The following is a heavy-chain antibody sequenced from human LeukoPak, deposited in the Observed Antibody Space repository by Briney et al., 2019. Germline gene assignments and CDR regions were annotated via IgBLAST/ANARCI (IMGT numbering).Heavy chain of an antibody. D-gene: IGHD3-10*01. CDR1: GFSFSSYG. V-gene: IGHV3-30*18. CDR2: VSYDGSNK. Sequence: GRSLRLSCAASGFSFSSYGMHWVRQAPGKGLEWVAVVSYDGSNKYYEDSVKGRFSISRDNLRNTLYLQMNSLRAEDTAVYYCAKGGYYGSGSYYKGHFDYWGQGILVTVSS. CDR3: AKGGYYGSGSYYKGHFDY. J-gene: IGHJ4*02.